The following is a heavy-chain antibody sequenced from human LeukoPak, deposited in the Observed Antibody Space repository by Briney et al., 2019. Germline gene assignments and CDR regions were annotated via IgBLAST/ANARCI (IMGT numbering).Heavy chain of an antibody. CDR1: GYTFSGYY. J-gene: IGHJ1*01. CDR3: AIYTGSYVRYFQH. D-gene: IGHD1-26*01. CDR2: INPNSGGT. Sequence: ASVKVSFKASGYTFSGYYMHWVRQAPGQGLEWMGWINPNSGGTNYAQKFQGRVTMTRDTSISTAYMELSRLRSDDTAVYYCAIYTGSYVRYFQHWGQGTLVIVSS. V-gene: IGHV1-2*02.